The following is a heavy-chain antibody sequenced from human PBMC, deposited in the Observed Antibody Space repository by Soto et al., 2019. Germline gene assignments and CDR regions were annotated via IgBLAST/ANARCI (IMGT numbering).Heavy chain of an antibody. V-gene: IGHV2-5*02. Sequence: QITLKESGPTLVKPPQTLTLTCTFSGFSLSTIGVGVGWIRQPPGKALEWLALISWDADKRYSPSLKSRLTVTKDTSKNQVVLTMTNMDPVDTATYYCVQSRCGGDCLQSYSSHSYYGLDVWGEGTTVTVSS. CDR2: ISWDADK. CDR3: VQSRCGGDCLQSYSSHSYYGLDV. D-gene: IGHD2-21*02. CDR1: GFSLSTIGVG. J-gene: IGHJ6*04.